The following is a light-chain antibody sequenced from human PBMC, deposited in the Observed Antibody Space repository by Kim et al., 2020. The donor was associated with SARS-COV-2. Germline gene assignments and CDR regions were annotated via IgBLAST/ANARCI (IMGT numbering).Light chain of an antibody. CDR1: RNDVGSHNR. CDR3: CSYEGSWV. J-gene: IGLJ3*02. V-gene: IGLV2-23*02. CDR2: EVT. Sequence: SPGESITISCTGTRNDVGSHNRVSWYKQHPGKAPKLMIYEVTKRPSGVSDRFSASKSGNTASLTISGLQAEDEADYYCCSYEGSWVFGGGTQLTVL.